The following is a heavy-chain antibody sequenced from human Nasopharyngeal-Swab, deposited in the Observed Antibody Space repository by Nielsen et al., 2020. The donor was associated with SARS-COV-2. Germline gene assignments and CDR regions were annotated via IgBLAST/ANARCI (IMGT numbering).Heavy chain of an antibody. V-gene: IGHV3-30*18. CDR2: VSYDGRHK. J-gene: IGHJ6*02. CDR3: AKSLRGVSLSFGYYYGLDV. D-gene: IGHD3-10*01. Sequence: WIRQPPGKGLEWVAAVSYDGRHKSYADSVKGRFTVSRDNSKNTMYLQMSSLRAEDTAIYYCAKSLRGVSLSFGYYYGLDVWGQGTTVTVSS.